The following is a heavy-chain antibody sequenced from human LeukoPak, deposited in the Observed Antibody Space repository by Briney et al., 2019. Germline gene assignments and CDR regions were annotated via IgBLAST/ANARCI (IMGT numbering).Heavy chain of an antibody. D-gene: IGHD3-10*01. CDR3: ARGTMARGVSAPIDY. CDR1: GFTFSSYW. Sequence: PGGSLRLSCAASGFTFSSYWMHWVRQAPGKGLVWVSRVNSDGSSTSYADSVKGRFAISRDNAKNTLYLQMNSLRAEDTAVYYCARGTMARGVSAPIDYWGQGTLVTVSS. V-gene: IGHV3-74*01. CDR2: VNSDGSST. J-gene: IGHJ4*02.